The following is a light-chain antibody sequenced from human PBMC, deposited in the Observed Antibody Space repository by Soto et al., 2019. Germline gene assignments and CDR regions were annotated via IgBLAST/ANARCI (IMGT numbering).Light chain of an antibody. CDR3: QQRSNWPLT. CDR2: DAS. Sequence: EIVLTQSPATLSLSPGERATLSCRASQSVSNLLAWYQQKPGQAPRLLIYDASSRATGIPTRFSGSGSGTDFTLTISSLEPEDFAVYYCQQRSNWPLTFGGGTKVEIK. CDR1: QSVSNL. V-gene: IGKV3-11*01. J-gene: IGKJ4*01.